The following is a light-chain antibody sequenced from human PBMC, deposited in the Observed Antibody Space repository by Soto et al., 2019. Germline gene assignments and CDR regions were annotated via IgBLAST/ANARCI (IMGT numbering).Light chain of an antibody. CDR2: DNT. Sequence: QSVLTQPPSVSGAPGQRVTISCTGSSSNIGAGYDVHWYQQLPRTAPKRLISDNTNRPSGVPDRFSGSKSGTSASLAITGLQAEDEADYYCQSNDSSLSGAGVVLGGGTKLTVL. CDR1: SSNIGAGYD. J-gene: IGLJ2*01. CDR3: QSNDSSLSGAGVV. V-gene: IGLV1-40*01.